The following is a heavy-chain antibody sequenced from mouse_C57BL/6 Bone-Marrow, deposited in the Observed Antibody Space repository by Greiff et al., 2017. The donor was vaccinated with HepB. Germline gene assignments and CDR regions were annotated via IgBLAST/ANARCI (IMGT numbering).Heavy chain of an antibody. J-gene: IGHJ2*01. V-gene: IGHV5-17*01. Sequence: EVKLVESGGDLVKPGGSLKLSCAASGFTFSDYGMHWVRQAPEKGLEWVAYISSGSSTIYYADTVKGRFTISRDNAKNTLFLQMTSLRSEDTAMYYCARPTTVVAEDYFDYWGQGTTLTVSS. CDR3: ARPTTVVAEDYFDY. D-gene: IGHD1-1*01. CDR2: ISSGSSTI. CDR1: GFTFSDYG.